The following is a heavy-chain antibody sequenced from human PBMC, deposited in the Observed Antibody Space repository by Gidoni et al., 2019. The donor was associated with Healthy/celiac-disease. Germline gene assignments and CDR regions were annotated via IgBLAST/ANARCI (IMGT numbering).Heavy chain of an antibody. CDR3: AKAVGGYSSYGMDV. V-gene: IGHV3-30*18. J-gene: IGHJ6*04. CDR1: GFPFSSYG. Sequence: QVQLVESGGGVVQPGRSLRLSCAASGFPFSSYGMHWVRQAPGKGLGWVAVISYDGSNKYYADSVKGRFTISRDNSKNTLYLQMNSLRAEDTAVYYCAKAVGGYSSYGMDVWGKGTTVTVSS. D-gene: IGHD6-19*01. CDR2: ISYDGSNK.